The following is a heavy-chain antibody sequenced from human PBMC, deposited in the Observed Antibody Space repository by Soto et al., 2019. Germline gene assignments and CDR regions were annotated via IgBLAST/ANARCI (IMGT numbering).Heavy chain of an antibody. CDR2: IIPILGIA. D-gene: IGHD2-15*01. V-gene: IGHV1-69*02. CDR3: ASTIVVVAATAALNDAFDI. Sequence: QVQLVQSGAEVQKPGSSVKVSCKASGGTFSSYTISWVRQAPGQGLEWMGRIIPILGIANYAQKFQGRVTITADKSTSTAYMELSSLRSEDTAVYYCASTIVVVAATAALNDAFDIWGQGTMVTVSS. J-gene: IGHJ3*02. CDR1: GGTFSSYT.